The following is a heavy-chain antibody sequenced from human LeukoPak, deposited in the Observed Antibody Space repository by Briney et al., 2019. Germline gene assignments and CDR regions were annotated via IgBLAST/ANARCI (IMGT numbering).Heavy chain of an antibody. Sequence: GGSLRLSCTASEYTVTNNYMSWVRQGPGRGLECVSVIYSGGDTYYADSVKGRFTISRDTSKSTLYLQMNSLRVEDTGVYYCVPSYGDYGKWFDPWGQGTQVTVSS. CDR2: IYSGGDT. J-gene: IGHJ5*02. V-gene: IGHV3-66*01. CDR1: EYTVTNNY. CDR3: VPSYGDYGKWFDP. D-gene: IGHD4-17*01.